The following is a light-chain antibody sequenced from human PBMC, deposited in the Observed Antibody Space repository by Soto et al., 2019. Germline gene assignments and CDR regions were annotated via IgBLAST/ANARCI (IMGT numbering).Light chain of an antibody. V-gene: IGKV3-11*01. CDR1: QSVSSY. CDR3: QQRSNWPLT. CDR2: DAS. Sequence: EIVLTQSPATLSLSPRERATLSCRACQSVSSYLAWYQQKPGQAPRLLIYDASNRATGVPARFSGSGSGTDFTLTISSLEPEDFAVYYCQQRSNWPLTFGGGTKVEIK. J-gene: IGKJ4*01.